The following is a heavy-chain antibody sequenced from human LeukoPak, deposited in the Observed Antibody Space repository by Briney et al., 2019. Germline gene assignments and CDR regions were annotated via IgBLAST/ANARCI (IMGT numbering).Heavy chain of an antibody. CDR3: TRADYGDYGAVDS. V-gene: IGHV4-4*07. CDR1: GGSISGYY. Sequence: SETLSLTCTVSGGSISGYYWSWIRQPAGKGLEWIGRIYTTGSTNYNPSLKGRVTMSVDTSKNQFSLRLTSLTAADTAVYYCTRADYGDYGAVDSWGQGTLVTVSS. CDR2: IYTTGST. J-gene: IGHJ4*02. D-gene: IGHD4-17*01.